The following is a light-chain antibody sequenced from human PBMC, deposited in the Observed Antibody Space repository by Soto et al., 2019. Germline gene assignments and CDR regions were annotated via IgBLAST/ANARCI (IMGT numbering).Light chain of an antibody. CDR1: ARVSTSY. CDR2: ATS. J-gene: IGKJ2*01. V-gene: IGKV3-20*01. CDR3: PQFGTSPPKT. Sequence: VLPPSPDTLSLSPGVRATLSCRASARVSTSYLAWSQQNFGEAPRLLLSATSKRAAGIPDRCSGSGSGTDFTLTISRVEPEDFGVYYGPQFGTSPPKTFGQRTKLEI.